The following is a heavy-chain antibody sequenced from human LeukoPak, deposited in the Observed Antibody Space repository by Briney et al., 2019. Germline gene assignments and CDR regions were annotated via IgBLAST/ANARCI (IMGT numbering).Heavy chain of an antibody. J-gene: IGHJ3*02. CDR3: ATGRGIVVVPAAVDDAFDI. CDR1: GYTFTSYD. Sequence: ASVKVSCKASGYTFTSYDINWVRQATGQGLEWMGWMNPNSGNTGYAQKFQGRVTKTRNTSISTAYMELSSLRSEDTAVYYCATGRGIVVVPAAVDDAFDIWGQGTMVTVSS. CDR2: MNPNSGNT. V-gene: IGHV1-8*01. D-gene: IGHD2-2*01.